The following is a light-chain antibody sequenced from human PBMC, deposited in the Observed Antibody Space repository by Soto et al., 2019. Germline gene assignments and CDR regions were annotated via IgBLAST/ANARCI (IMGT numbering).Light chain of an antibody. J-gene: IGLJ1*01. Sequence: QSVLTQPPSVSGAPGQRVTISCTGSSSNIGPTYDVHWYQQLPGTAPKLLIYANTNRPSGVPDRFSGSKSGTSASLAITGLQAEDEADYYCQSYDSSLSGYVFGTGTKV. CDR2: ANT. CDR1: SSNIGPTYD. V-gene: IGLV1-40*01. CDR3: QSYDSSLSGYV.